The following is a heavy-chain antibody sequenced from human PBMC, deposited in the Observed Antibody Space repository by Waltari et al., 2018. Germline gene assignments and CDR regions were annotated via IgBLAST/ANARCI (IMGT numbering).Heavy chain of an antibody. CDR1: GGTFSSYA. CDR3: ARDRVGPYYYYYMDV. CDR2: IIPILGIA. Sequence: QVQLVQSGAEVKKPGYSVKVTCKASGGTFSSYAISGVRQAPGKGLEWIGGIIPILGIANYAQKFQGRVTITADESTSTAYMELSSLRSEDTAVYYCARDRVGPYYYYYMDVWGKGTTVTVSS. J-gene: IGHJ6*03. V-gene: IGHV1-69*04. D-gene: IGHD2-15*01.